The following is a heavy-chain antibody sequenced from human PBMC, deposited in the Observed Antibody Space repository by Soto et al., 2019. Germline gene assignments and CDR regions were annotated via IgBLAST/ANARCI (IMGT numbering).Heavy chain of an antibody. CDR3: AKDARVVVAVYYFDY. V-gene: IGHV3-30*18. D-gene: IGHD2-15*01. CDR1: GFTFSSDG. CDR2: ISYDGSNK. J-gene: IGHJ4*02. Sequence: GGSLRLSCAASGFTFSSDGMHWVRPAPGKGLEWVAVISYDGSNKYYADSVKGRFTISRDNSKNTLYLQMNSLRAEDTAVYYCAKDARVVVAVYYFDYWGQGTLVTVSS.